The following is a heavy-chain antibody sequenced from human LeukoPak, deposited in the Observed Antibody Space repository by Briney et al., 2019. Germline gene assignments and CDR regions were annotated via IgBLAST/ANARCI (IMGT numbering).Heavy chain of an antibody. Sequence: GGSLRLSCAASGFTFSSYAMHWVRQAPGKGLEYVSAISSNGGSTYYANSVKGRFTISRDNSKNTLYLQMGSLRAEDMAVYYCARTITGTTWRLLGATDVWGQGTTVTVSS. CDR2: ISSNGGST. D-gene: IGHD1-20*01. CDR1: GFTFSSYA. CDR3: ARTITGTTWRLLGATDV. V-gene: IGHV3-64*01. J-gene: IGHJ6*02.